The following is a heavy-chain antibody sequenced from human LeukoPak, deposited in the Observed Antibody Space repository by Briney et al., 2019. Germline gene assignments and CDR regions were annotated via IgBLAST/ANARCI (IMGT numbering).Heavy chain of an antibody. CDR3: ARSRGEDTTNYYYYYYMDV. Sequence: GGSLRLSCAASGFTFNSYAMSWVRQAPGKGLEWVSYISSSSSTIYYADSVKGRFTISRDNAKNSLYLQMNSLRAEDTAVYYCARSRGEDTTNYYYYYYMDVWGKGTTVTVSS. J-gene: IGHJ6*03. D-gene: IGHD5-18*01. V-gene: IGHV3-48*04. CDR1: GFTFNSYA. CDR2: ISSSSSTI.